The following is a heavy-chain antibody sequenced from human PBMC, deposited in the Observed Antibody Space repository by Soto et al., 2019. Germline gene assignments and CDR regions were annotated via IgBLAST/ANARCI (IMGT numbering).Heavy chain of an antibody. CDR3: TTCIVGATDYYYYYGMDV. CDR1: GFTFSNAW. V-gene: IGHV3-15*01. Sequence: SGGSLRLSCAASGFTFSNAWMSWVRQAPGKGLEWVGRIKSKTDGGTTDYAAPVKGRFTISRDDSKNTLYLQMNSLKTEDTAVYYCTTCIVGATDYYYYYGMDVWGQGTTVTVSS. D-gene: IGHD1-26*01. J-gene: IGHJ6*02. CDR2: IKSKTDGGTT.